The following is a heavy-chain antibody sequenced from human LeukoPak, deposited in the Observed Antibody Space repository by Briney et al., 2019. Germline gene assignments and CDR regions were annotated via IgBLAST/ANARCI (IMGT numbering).Heavy chain of an antibody. J-gene: IGHJ3*02. V-gene: IGHV4-30-4*01. CDR1: GGSISSSSYY. CDR2: IYYSGNT. CDR3: ASPYGDPNAFDI. Sequence: SETLSLTCTVSGGSISSSSYYWSWIRQPPGKGLEWIGYIYYSGNTYYNPSLKSRVTMSVDTSRNQFSLKLSSVTAADTAVYYCASPYGDPNAFDIWGQGTMVTVSS. D-gene: IGHD4-17*01.